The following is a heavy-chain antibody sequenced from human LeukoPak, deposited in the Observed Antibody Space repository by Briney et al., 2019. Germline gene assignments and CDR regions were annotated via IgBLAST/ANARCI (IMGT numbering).Heavy chain of an antibody. D-gene: IGHD2-15*01. CDR2: IYHSGST. CDR1: GGSISSSNW. Sequence: PSETLSLTCAVSGGSISSSNWWSWVHQPPGKGLEWIGEIYHSGSTNYNPSLKSRVTISVDTSKNQFSLKLSSVTAADTAVYYCARVSGYLIDYWGQGTLVTVSS. CDR3: ARVSGYLIDY. J-gene: IGHJ4*02. V-gene: IGHV4-4*02.